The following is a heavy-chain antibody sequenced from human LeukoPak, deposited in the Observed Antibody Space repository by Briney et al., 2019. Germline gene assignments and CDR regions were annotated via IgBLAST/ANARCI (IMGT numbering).Heavy chain of an antibody. CDR3: ASLRERSYYARGFDY. Sequence: PSETLSLTCAVYGGSFSGYYWSWIRQPPGKGLEWIGEINHSGSTNYNPSLKSRVTISVDKSKNQFSLKLSSVTAADTAVYYCASLRERSYYARGFDYWGQGTLVTVSS. V-gene: IGHV4-34*01. CDR1: GGSFSGYY. J-gene: IGHJ4*02. CDR2: INHSGST. D-gene: IGHD1-26*01.